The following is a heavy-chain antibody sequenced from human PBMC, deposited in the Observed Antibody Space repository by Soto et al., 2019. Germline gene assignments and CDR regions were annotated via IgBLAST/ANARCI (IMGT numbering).Heavy chain of an antibody. V-gene: IGHV4-59*08. CDR1: GGSISSYY. D-gene: IGHD3-16*02. CDR2: IYYSGST. Sequence: NPSETLSLTCTVSGGSISSYYWSWIRQPPGKGLEWIGYIYYSGSTNYNPSLKSRVTISVDTSKNQFSLKLSSVTAADTAVYYCARQRGDMITFGGVIVDFEYWGQGTLVTVSS. CDR3: ARQRGDMITFGGVIVDFEY. J-gene: IGHJ4*02.